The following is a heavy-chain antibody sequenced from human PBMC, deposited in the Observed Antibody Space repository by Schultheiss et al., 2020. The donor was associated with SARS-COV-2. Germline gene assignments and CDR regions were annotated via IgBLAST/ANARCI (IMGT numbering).Heavy chain of an antibody. D-gene: IGHD2-21*02. CDR3: ARDFVVVTATRHLYYYYGMDV. CDR2: ISYDGSNK. J-gene: IGHJ6*02. CDR1: GFTFSSYA. Sequence: GGSLRLSCAASGFTFSSYAMHWVRQAPGKGLEWVAVISYDGSNKYYADSVKGRFTISRDNSKNTLYLQMNSLRAEDTAVYYCARDFVVVTATRHLYYYYGMDVWGQGTTVTVSS. V-gene: IGHV3-30-3*01.